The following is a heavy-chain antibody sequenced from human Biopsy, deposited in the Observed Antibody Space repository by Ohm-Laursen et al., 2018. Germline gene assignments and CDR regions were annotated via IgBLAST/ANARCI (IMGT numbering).Heavy chain of an antibody. CDR2: IYTSGIT. CDR1: GGSLSSYS. CDR3: ARDRDRRGWFDP. V-gene: IGHV4-4*07. J-gene: IGHJ5*02. Sequence: SDTLSLTCTVSGGSLSSYSWSWIRQPAGKGLEWIGQIYTSGITNYNPSLKSRVTMSVDTAKKKFSLRVSSVSAADTAVYYCARDRDRRGWFDPWGQGTLVTVSS. D-gene: IGHD1-14*01.